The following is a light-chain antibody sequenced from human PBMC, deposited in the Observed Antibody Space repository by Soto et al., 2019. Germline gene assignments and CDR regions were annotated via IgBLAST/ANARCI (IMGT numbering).Light chain of an antibody. CDR2: HAS. CDR1: QNVDSRY. Sequence: EIVLTQSQCTLSLSPGESATLSCRASQNVDSRYLAWYQQKPGQAPRLLIYHASSRATGIPDRFSGSGSGTDFTLTISRLETEDFAVYFCQQYDDSPYTFGLGTKLEIK. V-gene: IGKV3-20*01. CDR3: QQYDDSPYT. J-gene: IGKJ2*01.